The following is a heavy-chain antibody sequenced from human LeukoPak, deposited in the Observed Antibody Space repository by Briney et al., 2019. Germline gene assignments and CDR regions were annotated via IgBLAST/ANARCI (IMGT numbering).Heavy chain of an antibody. CDR3: ASERDTVMVFRTWFFDL. J-gene: IGHJ2*01. CDR1: GFSIRNYD. Sequence: GGPLRLSCTPWGFSIRNYDMNGVRRSPGEGVEWVSTISLCGGTTYYADSVKGRFTISRDNSKNTLYLQINSLRVEDTAVYYCASERDTVMVFRTWFFDLWGRGTLVTVSS. V-gene: IGHV3-23*01. CDR2: ISLCGGTT. D-gene: IGHD5-18*01.